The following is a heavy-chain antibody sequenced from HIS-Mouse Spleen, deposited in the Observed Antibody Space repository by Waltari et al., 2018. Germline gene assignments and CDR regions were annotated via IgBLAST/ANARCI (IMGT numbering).Heavy chain of an antibody. D-gene: IGHD6-13*01. CDR1: GFTVSSNY. J-gene: IGHJ4*02. CDR2: SYSGGRT. CDR3: AGGVGSSWYYFDY. V-gene: IGHV3-53*01. Sequence: EVQLVESGGGLIQPGGSLRLSCAASGFTVSSNYMIWVRQAPGKGRGWVSVSYSGGRTFVADSVKGRFTISRDNSKNTLYLQMNSLRAEDTAVYYCAGGVGSSWYYFDYWGQGTLVTVSS.